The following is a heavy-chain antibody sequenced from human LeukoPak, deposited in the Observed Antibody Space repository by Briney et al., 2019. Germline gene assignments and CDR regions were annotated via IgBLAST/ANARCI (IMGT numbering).Heavy chain of an antibody. CDR3: ARAFYYYDSSGYLPDY. V-gene: IGHV3-66*02. CDR2: IYSGGST. Sequence: PGGSLRLSFAAAGFTVSSNYMSWVRQAPGKGLEWVSVIYSGGSTYYADSVKGRFTLSRDNSKNTLYLQMNSLRAEDTAVYYCARAFYYYDSSGYLPDYWGQGTLVTVSS. D-gene: IGHD3-22*01. CDR1: GFTVSSNY. J-gene: IGHJ4*02.